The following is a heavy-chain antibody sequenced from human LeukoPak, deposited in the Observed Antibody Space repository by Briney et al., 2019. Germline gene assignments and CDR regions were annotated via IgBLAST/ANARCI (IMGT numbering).Heavy chain of an antibody. D-gene: IGHD3-9*01. Sequence: ASVKVSCKASGYTFTSYDINWVRQATGQGLEWMGWMNPNSGNTGYAQKFQGRVTMTRNTSISTAYMELSSLRSEDTAVYYCARVTKYYDILTGYSSYYYYGMDVWGQGTTVTVSS. CDR3: ARVTKYYDILTGYSSYYYYGMDV. J-gene: IGHJ6*02. V-gene: IGHV1-8*01. CDR2: MNPNSGNT. CDR1: GYTFTSYD.